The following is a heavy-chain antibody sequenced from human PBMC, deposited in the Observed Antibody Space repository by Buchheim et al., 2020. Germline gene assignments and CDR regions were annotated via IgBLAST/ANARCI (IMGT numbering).Heavy chain of an antibody. CDR3: ARAVSSSAPGGRSYYYYGMDV. D-gene: IGHD6-6*01. J-gene: IGHJ6*02. CDR2: ISSSSSYT. Sequence: QVQLVESGGGLVKPGGSLRLSCAASGFTFSDYYMSWIRQAPGKGLEWVSYISSSSSYTNYADSVKGRFTISNDHAKKSLYLQMNSLRAEDTAVYYCARAVSSSAPGGRSYYYYGMDVWGQGTT. V-gene: IGHV3-11*05. CDR1: GFTFSDYY.